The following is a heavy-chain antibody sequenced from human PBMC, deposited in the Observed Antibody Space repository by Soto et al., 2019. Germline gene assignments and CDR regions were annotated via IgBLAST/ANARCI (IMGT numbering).Heavy chain of an antibody. V-gene: IGHV1-46*01. CDR2: INPSGGST. D-gene: IGHD2-15*01. CDR3: ARDIYCSGGSCYGGLDY. J-gene: IGHJ4*02. CDR1: GYTFTSYY. Sequence: ASVKVSCKASGYTFTSYYMHWVRQAPGQGLEWMGIINPSGGSTSYAQKFQGRVTMTRDTSTSTVYMELSSLRSEYTAVYYCARDIYCSGGSCYGGLDYWGQGTLVTVSS.